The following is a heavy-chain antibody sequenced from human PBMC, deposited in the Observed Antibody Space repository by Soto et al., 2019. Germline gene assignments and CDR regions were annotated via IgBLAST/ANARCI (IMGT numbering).Heavy chain of an antibody. V-gene: IGHV1-58*02. J-gene: IGHJ5*02. CDR1: GFTFTSSA. CDR2: IVVGSGNT. D-gene: IGHD5-12*01. Sequence: ASVKVSCKASGFTFTSSAMQWVRQARGQRLEWIGWIVVGSGNTNYAQKFQERVTITRDMSTSTAYMELGSLRSEDTAVYYWAVLSGYDSPNWFDPWGQGTLVTVSS. CDR3: AVLSGYDSPNWFDP.